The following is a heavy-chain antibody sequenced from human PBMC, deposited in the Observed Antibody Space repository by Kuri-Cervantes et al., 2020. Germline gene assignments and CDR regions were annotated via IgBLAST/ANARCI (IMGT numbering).Heavy chain of an antibody. CDR3: AREGPRHSSGWMEDFDY. Sequence: GESLKISCAASGFTFSDYHMSWIRQAPGKGLEWVSYISSSGSTIYYADSVKGRFTISRDNAKNSLYLQMNSLRAEDTAVYYCAREGPRHSSGWMEDFDYWGQGTLVTVSS. V-gene: IGHV3-11*04. J-gene: IGHJ4*02. D-gene: IGHD6-19*01. CDR2: ISSSGSTI. CDR1: GFTFSDYH.